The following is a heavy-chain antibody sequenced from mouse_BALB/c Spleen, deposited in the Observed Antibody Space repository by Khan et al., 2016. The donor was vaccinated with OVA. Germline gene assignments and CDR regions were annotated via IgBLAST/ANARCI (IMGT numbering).Heavy chain of an antibody. J-gene: IGHJ3*01. CDR1: GYSFTSYL. D-gene: IGHD1-3*01. CDR2: FYPGNGDT. Sequence: EVQLQQSGTVLARPGASVKMSCKASGYSFTSYLIHWVKQRPGQGLEWIGDFYPGNGDTTYNQKFKDKAKLTAGTSANTAYMERSSLTNADSTVYYCARGGYSSFAYWGQGTLVTVST. CDR3: ARGGYSSFAY. V-gene: IGHV1-5*01.